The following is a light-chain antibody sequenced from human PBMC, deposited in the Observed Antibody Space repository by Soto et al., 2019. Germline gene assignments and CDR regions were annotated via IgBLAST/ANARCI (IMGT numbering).Light chain of an antibody. CDR1: QDISSY. CDR2: DAS. J-gene: IGKJ1*01. Sequence: DIHLTRPRSFLSASVGDRVTIACRASQDISSYLAWFQQKPGRAPKLLVYDASTLQSGVQSRFSGSGFGTEFTLTIRSLQPGDFATYYCKQYSSRSTCGQGTKVDIK. V-gene: IGKV1-9*01. CDR3: KQYSSRST.